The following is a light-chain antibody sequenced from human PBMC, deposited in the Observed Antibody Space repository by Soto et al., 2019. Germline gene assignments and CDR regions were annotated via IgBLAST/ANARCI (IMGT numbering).Light chain of an antibody. V-gene: IGLV2-8*01. Sequence: QSALTQPPSASGSPGQSVTISCTGTSSDVGAYKYVSWYQKHPGKAPKLMIYEVSKRPSGVPDRFSGSKSGSTASLTVSGLQAEDEDDYYCSSYAGSNNHVVFSGGTKLTVL. CDR1: SSDVGAYKY. CDR3: SSYAGSNNHVV. CDR2: EVS. J-gene: IGLJ2*01.